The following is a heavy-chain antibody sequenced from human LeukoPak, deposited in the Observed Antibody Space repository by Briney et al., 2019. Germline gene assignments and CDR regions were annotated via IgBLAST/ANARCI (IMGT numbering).Heavy chain of an antibody. Sequence: GETLRLSCAASGFTFSSHGMNWVRQAPGKGLEWVSGISGSGGNTYYADSLKGRFTISRDNAKNSLFLQMSSLRADDTAIYYCARAGELRYMDVWGKGTAVTVSS. CDR3: ARAGELRYMDV. J-gene: IGHJ6*03. CDR2: ISGSGGNT. CDR1: GFTFSSHG. V-gene: IGHV3-21*01. D-gene: IGHD3-16*01.